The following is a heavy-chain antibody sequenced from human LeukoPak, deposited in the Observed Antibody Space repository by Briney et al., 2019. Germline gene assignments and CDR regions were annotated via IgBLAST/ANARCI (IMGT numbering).Heavy chain of an antibody. Sequence: GGSLRLSCAASGFTFSRYSMNWVRQAPGKGLEWVSYISSSGYTIYYADSVKGRFTISRDNSKNTLNLRLNSLKVEDTAVYFCAKEYCSNGVCYVGFDSWGQGTLVTVSS. CDR1: GFTFSRYS. CDR2: ISSSGYTI. CDR3: AKEYCSNGVCYVGFDS. J-gene: IGHJ4*02. V-gene: IGHV3-48*01. D-gene: IGHD2-8*01.